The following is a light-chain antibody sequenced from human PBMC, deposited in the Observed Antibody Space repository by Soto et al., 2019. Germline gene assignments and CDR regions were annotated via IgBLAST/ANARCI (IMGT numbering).Light chain of an antibody. Sequence: EIVMTQSQATLSVSPGERATLSCRASQSITRNLAWYQQSPDQAPRLLIYGASTRATGVPARFSGSGSGTEFTLTINSLQSEDFAVYYCQQRNKWPPVTFGGGTKVDIK. CDR3: QQRNKWPPVT. CDR2: GAS. J-gene: IGKJ4*01. V-gene: IGKV3-15*01. CDR1: QSITRN.